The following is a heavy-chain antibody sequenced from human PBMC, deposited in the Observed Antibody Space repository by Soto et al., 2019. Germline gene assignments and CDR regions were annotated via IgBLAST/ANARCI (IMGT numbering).Heavy chain of an antibody. Sequence: ASVEVSCKASGYTFTSYGISWVRQAPGQGLEWMGWISAYNGNTNYAQKLQGRVTMTTDTSTSTAYMELRSLRSDDTAVYYCARDKRITIFGVVRIPTDAFDIRGQGTMVTVSS. D-gene: IGHD3-3*01. V-gene: IGHV1-18*04. J-gene: IGHJ3*02. CDR1: GYTFTSYG. CDR3: ARDKRITIFGVVRIPTDAFDI. CDR2: ISAYNGNT.